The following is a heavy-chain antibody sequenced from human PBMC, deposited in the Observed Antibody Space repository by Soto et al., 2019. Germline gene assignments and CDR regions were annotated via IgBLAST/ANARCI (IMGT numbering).Heavy chain of an antibody. Sequence: SEIHCLTCTVAEGSSISLDDCRSCKHQSPWKGLEWIGYIYYSVSTYYNPSLKSRVTISVYTSKNQFSLKLSSVTAADTAVYYCARVGGFGATTIDYWGQGTLVTSPQ. J-gene: IGHJ4*02. V-gene: IGHV4-30-4*08. CDR3: ARVGGFGATTIDY. CDR1: EGSSISLDDC. CDR2: IYYSVST. D-gene: IGHD3-10*01.